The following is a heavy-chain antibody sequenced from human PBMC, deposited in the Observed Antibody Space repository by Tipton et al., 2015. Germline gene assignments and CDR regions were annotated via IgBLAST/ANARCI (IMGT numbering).Heavy chain of an antibody. J-gene: IGHJ4*02. CDR3: AGGGHLAGHYQALDF. CDR1: GGTFNSYA. Sequence: QVQLVQSGAEVKKPGSSVKVSCKASGGTFNSYAISWVRQAPGQGPEWMGVIIPMLGTVKYAQKFQGRVTIIADESTSTVYMELSSLRFDDTAVHYCAGGGHLAGHYQALDFWGPGTLVTVSS. D-gene: IGHD3-9*01. CDR2: IIPMLGTV. V-gene: IGHV1-69*01.